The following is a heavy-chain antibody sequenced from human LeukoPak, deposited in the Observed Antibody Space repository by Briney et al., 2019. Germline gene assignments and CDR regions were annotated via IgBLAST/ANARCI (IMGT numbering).Heavy chain of an antibody. J-gene: IGHJ5*02. D-gene: IGHD3-10*01. CDR2: INPNSGGT. V-gene: IGHV1-2*02. CDR1: GYTFTGYY. Sequence: GASVKVSCKASGYTFTGYYMHWVRQAPGQGLEWMGWINPNSGGTNYAQKSQGRVTMTRDTSISTACMELSRLRSDDTAVYYCARGNYYGSGRLSNWFDPWGQGTLVTVSS. CDR3: ARGNYYGSGRLSNWFDP.